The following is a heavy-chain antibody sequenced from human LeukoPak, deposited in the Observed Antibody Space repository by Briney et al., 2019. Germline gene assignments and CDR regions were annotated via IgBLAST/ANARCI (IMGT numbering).Heavy chain of an antibody. CDR2: IYYSGST. Sequence: SETLSLTCTVSGGSISSYYWSWIRQPPGKGLEWIGSIYYSGSTNYNPSLKSRVTISVDTSKNQFSLKLSSVTAADTAVYYCASRSGYDLLGVFDYWGQGTLVTVSS. D-gene: IGHD5-12*01. J-gene: IGHJ4*02. V-gene: IGHV4-59*08. CDR3: ASRSGYDLLGVFDY. CDR1: GGSISSYY.